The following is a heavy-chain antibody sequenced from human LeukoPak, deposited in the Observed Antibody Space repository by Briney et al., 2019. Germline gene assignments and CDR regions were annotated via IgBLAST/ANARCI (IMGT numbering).Heavy chain of an antibody. Sequence: GGSLRLSCAASGFTFSSYSMNWVRQAPGKGLEWVSSISSSSSYIYYADSVKGRFTISRDNAKNSLYLQMNSLRAEDTAVYYCARDSKIQLWVHNGAFDIWGQGTMVTVSS. V-gene: IGHV3-21*01. CDR1: GFTFSSYS. CDR2: ISSSSSYI. D-gene: IGHD5-18*01. J-gene: IGHJ3*02. CDR3: ARDSKIQLWVHNGAFDI.